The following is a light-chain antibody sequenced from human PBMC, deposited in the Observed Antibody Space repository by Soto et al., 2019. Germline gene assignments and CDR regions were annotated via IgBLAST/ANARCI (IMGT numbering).Light chain of an antibody. CDR3: HQFGSSSLT. CDR2: AAS. V-gene: IGKV3-20*01. CDR1: QGASSNY. Sequence: EIVLTQSPGTLSLSPGERATLTCRASQGASSNYLAWYQQKPGQPPRLLIYAASNRASGIPDRFSGSGSGTDFTLTISRLEPEGFAVYYCHQFGSSSLTFGGGTKVEMK. J-gene: IGKJ4*01.